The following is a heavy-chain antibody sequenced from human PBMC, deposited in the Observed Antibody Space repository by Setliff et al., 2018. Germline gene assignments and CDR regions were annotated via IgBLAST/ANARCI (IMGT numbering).Heavy chain of an antibody. CDR1: GVPISSSSYY. J-gene: IGHJ4*02. D-gene: IGHD1-1*01. CDR2: IFLSGNT. V-gene: IGHV4-39*07. CDR3: AGGHRYDFGWDFDY. Sequence: PSETLSLTCTVSGVPISSSSYYWGWIRQSPGKGLEWIGSIFLSGNTYSNPSLKSRITISVDTSKNQFSLRLSSVTAADTAVYYCAGGHRYDFGWDFDYWGQGTLVTVSS.